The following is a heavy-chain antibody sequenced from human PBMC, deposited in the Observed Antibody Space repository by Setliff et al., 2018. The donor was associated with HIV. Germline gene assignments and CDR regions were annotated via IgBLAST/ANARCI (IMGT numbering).Heavy chain of an antibody. J-gene: IGHJ3*01. D-gene: IGHD1-26*01. Sequence: GASVKVSCKPSGYTFTAYYIYWVRQAPGHGLELMGRIHPNTGSTNYLQEFQGRVTITRDTSMSTVYMALTGLTSDDTAVYYCAKQGYSDSLYAFDVWGQGTMVTV. CDR2: IHPNTGST. CDR3: AKQGYSDSLYAFDV. CDR1: GYTFTAYY. V-gene: IGHV1-2*06.